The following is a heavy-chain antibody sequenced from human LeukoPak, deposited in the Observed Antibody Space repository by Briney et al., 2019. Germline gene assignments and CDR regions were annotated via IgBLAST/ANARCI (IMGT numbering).Heavy chain of an antibody. V-gene: IGHV1-69*13. CDR1: GGTFSSYA. Sequence: ASVKVSCKASGGTFSSYAISWVRQAPGQGLEWMGGIIPIFGTANYAQKFQGRVTITADESTSTAYMELSSPRSEDTAVYYCARGAWGSVPVDYWGQGTLVTVSS. CDR3: ARGAWGSVPVDY. J-gene: IGHJ4*02. D-gene: IGHD3-16*01. CDR2: IIPIFGTA.